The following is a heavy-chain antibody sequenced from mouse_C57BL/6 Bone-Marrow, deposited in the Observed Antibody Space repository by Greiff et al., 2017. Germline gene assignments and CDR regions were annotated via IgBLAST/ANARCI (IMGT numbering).Heavy chain of an antibody. Sequence: VQLQQSGAELAKPGASVKLSCKASGYTFTSYWMHWVKQRPGQGLEWIGYINPSSGYTKYNQKFKDKATLTADKYSSTAYMQLSCLTYDDSAVYYCARWGYYYGSSYWYFDVWGTGTTVTVSS. D-gene: IGHD1-1*01. V-gene: IGHV1-7*01. J-gene: IGHJ1*03. CDR2: INPSSGYT. CDR1: GYTFTSYW. CDR3: ARWGYYYGSSYWYFDV.